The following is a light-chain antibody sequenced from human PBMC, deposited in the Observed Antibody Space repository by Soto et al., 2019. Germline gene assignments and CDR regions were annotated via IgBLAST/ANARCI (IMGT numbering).Light chain of an antibody. CDR3: SSYAGSKISGV. J-gene: IGLJ1*01. CDR2: EVS. V-gene: IGLV2-8*01. Sequence: QSALTQPPSASGSPGQSVTISCTGTSSDVGGYNYVSWYQQHPGKAPKLMIYEVSKRPSGVPDRFSGSKSGNTASLTVSGLQAEDEADYYCSSYAGSKISGVFGTGTKLTVL. CDR1: SSDVGGYNY.